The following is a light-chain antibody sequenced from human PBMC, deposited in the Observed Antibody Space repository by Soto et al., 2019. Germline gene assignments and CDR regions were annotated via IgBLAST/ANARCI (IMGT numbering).Light chain of an antibody. J-gene: IGKJ2*01. Sequence: DIVLTQSPCTLSLSPGDRATLSCRASQSVSSSYLAWYQQTRGQAPRLLIYGASSRATGIPDMFSGGGSGTDFTLTSSRLEHEDFAEYYCQQYGSSMYTFGQGTKLEIK. CDR3: QQYGSSMYT. V-gene: IGKV3-20*01. CDR1: QSVSSSY. CDR2: GAS.